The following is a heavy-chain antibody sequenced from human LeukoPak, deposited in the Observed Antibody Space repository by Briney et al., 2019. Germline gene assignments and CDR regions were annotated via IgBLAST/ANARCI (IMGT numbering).Heavy chain of an antibody. CDR3: ARSPYGSGSYYMDV. Sequence: SETLSLTCTVSGGSISSSSYYWGWIRQTPGKGLEWIGSIYYSGSTFYSPSLKSRVTISVDTSKNQFSLKLSSVTAADTAVYYCARSPYGSGSYYMDVWGKGTTVTISS. D-gene: IGHD3-10*01. J-gene: IGHJ6*03. CDR2: IYYSGST. V-gene: IGHV4-39*01. CDR1: GGSISSSSYY.